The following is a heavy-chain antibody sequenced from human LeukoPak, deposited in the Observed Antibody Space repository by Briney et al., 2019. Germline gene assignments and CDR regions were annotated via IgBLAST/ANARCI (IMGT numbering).Heavy chain of an antibody. CDR1: GGSISSSSYY. Sequence: PSETLSLTCTVSGGSISSSSYYWGWIRQPPGKGLEWIGSIYYSGSTYYNPSLKSRVTISVDTSKNQFSLKLSSVTAADTAVYYCARLEGSGCPYYYYYGMDVWGQGTTVTVSS. CDR3: ARLEGSGCPYYYYYGMDV. V-gene: IGHV4-39*01. D-gene: IGHD6-19*01. CDR2: IYYSGST. J-gene: IGHJ6*02.